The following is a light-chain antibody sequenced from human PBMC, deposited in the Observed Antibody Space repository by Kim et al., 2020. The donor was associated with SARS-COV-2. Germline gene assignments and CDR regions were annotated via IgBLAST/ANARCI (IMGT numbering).Light chain of an antibody. CDR2: GTS. Sequence: PGERDTLSCRASRSIRINDVAWYEKNRGRAPRLLIYGTSSRATEIPDRCSGSGAGTDFTLTISRVEPEDFAVYYCQQYGSTPGSTLGQGTRLEIK. CDR3: QQYGSTPGST. J-gene: IGKJ5*01. V-gene: IGKV3-20*01. CDR1: RSIRIND.